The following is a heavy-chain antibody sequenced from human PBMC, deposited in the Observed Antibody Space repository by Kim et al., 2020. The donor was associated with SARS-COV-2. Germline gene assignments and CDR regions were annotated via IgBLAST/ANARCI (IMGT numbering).Heavy chain of an antibody. CDR3: ARAPYYYGPWALDP. V-gene: IGHV4-61*01. CDR1: GGSVSSGSYY. Sequence: SETLSLTCTVSGGSVSSGSYYWSWIRQPPGKGLEWIGYIYYSGSTNYNPSLKSRVTISVDTSKNQFSLKLSSVTAADTAVYYCARAPYYYGPWALDPWGQGTLVTVSS. D-gene: IGHD3-10*01. J-gene: IGHJ5*02. CDR2: IYYSGST.